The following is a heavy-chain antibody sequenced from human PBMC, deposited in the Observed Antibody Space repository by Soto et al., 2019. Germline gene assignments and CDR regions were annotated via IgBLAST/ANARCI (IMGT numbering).Heavy chain of an antibody. J-gene: IGHJ4*02. V-gene: IGHV3-15*01. CDR3: TTGASSGWTLPGY. Sequence: EVQLVESGGGLVKPGGSLRLSCAASGFTFSNAWMSWVRQAPGKGLEWVGRIKSKTDGGTTDYAAPVKGRFTISRDDSKNTLYLQMNSLKTEDTAVYYCTTGASSGWTLPGYWGQGTLVTVSS. CDR2: IKSKTDGGTT. CDR1: GFTFSNAW. D-gene: IGHD6-19*01.